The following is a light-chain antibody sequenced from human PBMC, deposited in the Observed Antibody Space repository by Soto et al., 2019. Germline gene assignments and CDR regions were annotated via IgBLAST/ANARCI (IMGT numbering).Light chain of an antibody. CDR2: DVS. J-gene: IGLJ2*01. V-gene: IGLV2-14*01. Sequence: QSAPTQPASVSVAPGQSITVSCTGTSSDVGGSNYVSWYQQHSGKAPKLMIYDVSNPPSELSNRFPGSKSGNTAALTISGRQAEGEADYYFSSYRRSSTVVFGGGIKVTVL. CDR3: SSYRRSSTVV. CDR1: SSDVGGSNY.